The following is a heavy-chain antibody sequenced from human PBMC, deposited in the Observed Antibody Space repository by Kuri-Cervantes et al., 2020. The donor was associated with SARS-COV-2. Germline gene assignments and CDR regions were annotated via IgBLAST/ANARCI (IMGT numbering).Heavy chain of an antibody. Sequence: GESLKISCAASGFTFSSYGMHWIRQAPGKGLEWVSYISSSGTTTYYADPVKGRFTISRDNAKKSLYVQMNSLRAVDTAVYYCAKALRAAIPHWGQGTLVTVSS. V-gene: IGHV3-48*04. CDR3: AKALRAAIPH. J-gene: IGHJ4*02. CDR2: ISSSGTTT. CDR1: GFTFSSYG. D-gene: IGHD2-2*02.